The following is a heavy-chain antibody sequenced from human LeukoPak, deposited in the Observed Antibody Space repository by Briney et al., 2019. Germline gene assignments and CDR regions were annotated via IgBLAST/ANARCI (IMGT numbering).Heavy chain of an antibody. CDR1: GGSISSGSFY. D-gene: IGHD3-10*01. J-gene: IGHJ3*02. Sequence: SETLSLTCTVSGGSISSGSFYWSWIRQTAGKGLEWIGRIYPSGDSQYSPSFRSRATISLDTRNQFSLKLSSVTAADTAVYYCAGTMVRGVIGAFDIWGQGTMVTVSS. V-gene: IGHV4-61*02. CDR3: AGTMVRGVIGAFDI. CDR2: IYPSGDS.